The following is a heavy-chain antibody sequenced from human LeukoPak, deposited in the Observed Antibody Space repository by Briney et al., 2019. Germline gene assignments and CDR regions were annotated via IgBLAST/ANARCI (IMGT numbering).Heavy chain of an antibody. CDR1: GVSISSYY. D-gene: IGHD2-15*01. CDR3: ARDWRYCSGGSCSYYFDY. Sequence: SETLSLTCTVSGVSISSYYWSWIRQPAGKGLEWIGRIYTSGSTNYNPSLNSRVTISVDKSKNHLSLNLSSVTVADTAVYYCARDWRYCSGGSCSYYFDYWGKGALVTVSS. J-gene: IGHJ4*02. V-gene: IGHV4-4*07. CDR2: IYTSGST.